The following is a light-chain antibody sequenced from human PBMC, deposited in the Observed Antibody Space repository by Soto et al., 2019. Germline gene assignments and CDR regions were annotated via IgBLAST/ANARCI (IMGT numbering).Light chain of an antibody. CDR1: QSVDND. J-gene: IGKJ1*01. V-gene: IGKV3D-15*01. CDR2: DAS. Sequence: EIVMTQSPATLSVSPGDRATLSCRASQSVDNDLAWYLQKPGQPPRLLIYDASTRATGIPARFSGSQSGTEFTLTISSLQAEDVAVYYCQQYYSTPQTFGQGTKVEIK. CDR3: QQYYSTPQT.